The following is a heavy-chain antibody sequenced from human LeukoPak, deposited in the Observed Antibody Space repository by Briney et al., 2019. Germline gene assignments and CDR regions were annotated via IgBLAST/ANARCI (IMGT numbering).Heavy chain of an antibody. V-gene: IGHV3-74*01. Sequence: GGSLRLSCAASRFTFSTYWMHWVRHAPGKGMVWVSRINSDGSSTVYADSVKGRFTISRDNSTNTPYLQMDSLRADDTAVYYCAKVWSAHPNYYYMDVWGKGTTVTVSS. J-gene: IGHJ6*03. CDR1: RFTFSTYW. D-gene: IGHD3-3*01. CDR2: INSDGSST. CDR3: AKVWSAHPNYYYMDV.